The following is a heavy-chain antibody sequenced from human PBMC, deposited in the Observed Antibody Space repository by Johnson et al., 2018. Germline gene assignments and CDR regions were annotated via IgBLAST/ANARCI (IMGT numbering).Heavy chain of an antibody. CDR1: GFNFGGYG. V-gene: IGHV3-33*01. J-gene: IGHJ6*02. Sequence: QVQLVESGGGVVQPGRSLRLSCAASGFNFGGYGMHWVRQAPGKGLERVAVIWYDGTTQVYADSVKGRFTISRKNSKNTLYLQMNSRRAEDTAVYYCARELKSGWFHLYGVDVWGQGTTVTVSS. CDR3: ARELKSGWFHLYGVDV. D-gene: IGHD6-19*01. CDR2: IWYDGTTQ.